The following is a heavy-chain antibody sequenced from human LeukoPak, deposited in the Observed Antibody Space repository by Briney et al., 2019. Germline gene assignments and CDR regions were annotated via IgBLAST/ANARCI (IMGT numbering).Heavy chain of an antibody. J-gene: IGHJ4*02. CDR1: GFTVSSNY. Sequence: PGGSLRLSCAASGFTVSSNYMSWVRQAPGKGLEWVSVIYSGGSTYYADSVKGRFTISRDNSKNTLYLQMNSLRAEDTAVYYCARDGYSYGTGPFDYWGQETLVTVSS. V-gene: IGHV3-53*01. CDR3: ARDGYSYGTGPFDY. CDR2: IYSGGST. D-gene: IGHD5-18*01.